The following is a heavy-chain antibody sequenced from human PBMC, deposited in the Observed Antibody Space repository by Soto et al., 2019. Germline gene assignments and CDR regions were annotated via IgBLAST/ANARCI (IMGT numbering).Heavy chain of an antibody. Sequence: WTWIRQSPGKGLEWIGEISYRGTTTYNPSLTGRVTMSVDTSKNQFSLELTSVTAADTAVYYCARGAWMIFEFPRLGLDVWGQGTTVTVSS. J-gene: IGHJ6*02. CDR3: ARGAWMIFEFPRLGLDV. CDR2: ISYRGTT. D-gene: IGHD3-3*01. V-gene: IGHV4-34*01.